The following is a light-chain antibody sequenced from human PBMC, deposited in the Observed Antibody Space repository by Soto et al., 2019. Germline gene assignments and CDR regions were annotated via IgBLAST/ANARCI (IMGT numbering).Light chain of an antibody. Sequence: QSALTQPPSASGSPGQSVTISCTGTSSDVGGYNYVSWYQQYPGRAPKLKIYDVTKRPSGVPDRFSGSKSGNTASLTVSGLQAEDEADYYCSSYAASNNCYFVFGGGTQLTVL. CDR1: SSDVGGYNY. CDR2: DVT. V-gene: IGLV2-8*01. J-gene: IGLJ3*02. CDR3: SSYAASNNCYFV.